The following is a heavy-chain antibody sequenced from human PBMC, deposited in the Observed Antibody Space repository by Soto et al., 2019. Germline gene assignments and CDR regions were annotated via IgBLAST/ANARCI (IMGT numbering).Heavy chain of an antibody. CDR2: IYTSGST. CDR3: ARGRGYYYDSRGYYSQAQFFDY. J-gene: IGHJ4*02. CDR1: GGSISSYY. Sequence: SETLSLTCTVSGGSISSYYWSWIRQPAGKGLEWIGRIYTSGSTNYNPSLKSRVTMSVDTSKNQFSLKLSSVTAADTAVYYCARGRGYYYDSRGYYSQAQFFDYWGQGTLVTVSS. D-gene: IGHD3-22*01. V-gene: IGHV4-4*07.